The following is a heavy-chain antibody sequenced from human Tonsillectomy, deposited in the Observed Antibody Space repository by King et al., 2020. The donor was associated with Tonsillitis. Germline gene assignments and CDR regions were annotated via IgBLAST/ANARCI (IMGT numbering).Heavy chain of an antibody. Sequence: QLVQSGAEVKKPGASVKVSCKASGYTFTSYDINWVRQATGQGLEWMGWMNPNSGNTGYAQKFQGRVTMTRNTSISTAYMELSSLRSEDTAVYYCARPDSGSYYGGSDAFDIWGQGTMVTVSS. V-gene: IGHV1-8*02. CDR2: MNPNSGNT. CDR1: GYTFTSYD. J-gene: IGHJ3*02. D-gene: IGHD1-26*01. CDR3: ARPDSGSYYGGSDAFDI.